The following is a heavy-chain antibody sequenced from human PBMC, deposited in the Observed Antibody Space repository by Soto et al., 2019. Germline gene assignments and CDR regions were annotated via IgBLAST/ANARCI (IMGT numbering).Heavy chain of an antibody. J-gene: IGHJ4*02. CDR1: GYTFTSYD. CDR2: MNANNGNT. D-gene: IGHD3-10*01. CDR3: ASSLVLLWYCD. V-gene: IGHV1-8*01. Sequence: ASVKVSCKASGYTFTSYDINWVRQATGQGLEWMGWMNANNGNTGYSQKFQGRVTITRDTSTNTAYMELSSLRSEDTAVYYCASSLVLLWYCDWGQGTLVTVSS.